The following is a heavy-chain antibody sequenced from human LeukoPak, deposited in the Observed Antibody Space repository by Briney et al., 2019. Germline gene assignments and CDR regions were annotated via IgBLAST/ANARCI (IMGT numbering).Heavy chain of an antibody. D-gene: IGHD6-19*01. CDR2: IYYSGST. J-gene: IGHJ4*02. Sequence: SETLSLTCTVSGGSISSYYWSWIRQPPGKGLEWIGYIYYSGSTNYNPSLKSRVTISVDTSKNQFSLKLSSVTAADTAVYYCAGGGLVVAGSFFLDYWGQGTLVTVSS. CDR1: GGSISSYY. CDR3: AGGGLVVAGSFFLDY. V-gene: IGHV4-59*01.